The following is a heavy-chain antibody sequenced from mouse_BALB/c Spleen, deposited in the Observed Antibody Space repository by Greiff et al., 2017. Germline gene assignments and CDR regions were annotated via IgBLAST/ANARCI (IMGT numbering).Heavy chain of an antibody. V-gene: IGHV5-17*02. CDR3: ARESVYYGNYADAMDY. D-gene: IGHD2-1*01. Sequence: EVKLVESGGGLVQPGGSRKLSCAASGFTFSSFGMHWVRQAPEKGLEWVAYISSGSSTIYYADTVKGRFTISRDNPKNTLFLQMTSLRSEDTAMYYCARESVYYGNYADAMDYWGQGTSVTVSS. CDR2: ISSGSSTI. CDR1: GFTFSSFG. J-gene: IGHJ4*01.